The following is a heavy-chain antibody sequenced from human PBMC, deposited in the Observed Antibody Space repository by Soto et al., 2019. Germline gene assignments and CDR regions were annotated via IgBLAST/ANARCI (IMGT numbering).Heavy chain of an antibody. D-gene: IGHD1-1*01. CDR2: IRSKANSYAT. CDR3: TREVIGVQTYYCYMDV. J-gene: IGHJ6*03. V-gene: IGHV3-73*01. Sequence: EVQLVESGGGLVQPGGSLKLSCAASGFTFSGSAMHWVRQASGKGLEWVGRIRSKANSYATAYAAWVKGRFTISRDDSKNTAYLQMNSLKTEDTAVYYCTREVIGVQTYYCYMDVWGKGTTVTVSS. CDR1: GFTFSGSA.